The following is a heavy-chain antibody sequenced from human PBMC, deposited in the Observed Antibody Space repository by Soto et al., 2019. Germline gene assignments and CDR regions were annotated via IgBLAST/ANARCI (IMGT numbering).Heavy chain of an antibody. Sequence: QVQPVQSGSEVKKPGASVMISCKGSGSTFSSPGVHWVRQAPGQRPEWVGSINTVNGKTDYSQKFQGRVAFTRDTSASTGYMELSNLRSEDTAIYYCAILWGYGGRAARLWLDPWGQGTLVSVSS. D-gene: IGHD4-17*01. V-gene: IGHV1-3*04. CDR2: INTVNGKT. CDR1: GSTFSSPG. CDR3: AILWGYGGRAARLWLDP. J-gene: IGHJ5*02.